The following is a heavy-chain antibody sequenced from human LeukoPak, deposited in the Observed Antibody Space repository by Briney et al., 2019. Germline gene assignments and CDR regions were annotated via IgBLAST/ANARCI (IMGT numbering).Heavy chain of an antibody. V-gene: IGHV4-59*01. Sequence: TSETLSLTCTVSGGSISSYYWSWIRQPPGKGLEWIGYIYYSGSTNYNPSLKSRVTISVDTSKNQFSLKLSSVTAADTAVYYCARLGYNWNGGDWFDPWGQGTLVTVSS. J-gene: IGHJ5*02. D-gene: IGHD1-20*01. CDR1: GGSISSYY. CDR3: ARLGYNWNGGDWFDP. CDR2: IYYSGST.